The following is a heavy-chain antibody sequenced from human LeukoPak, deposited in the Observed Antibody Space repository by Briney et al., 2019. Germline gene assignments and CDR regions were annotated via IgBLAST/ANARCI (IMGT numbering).Heavy chain of an antibody. CDR2: ISYDGSNK. Sequence: GGSLRLSCAASGFTFSSYAMHWVRQAPGKGLEWVAVISYDGSNKYYADSVKGRFTISRDNSKNTLYLQMNSLRAEDTAVYYCARADGYCSGGSCCPNDYWGQGTLVTVSS. D-gene: IGHD2-15*01. CDR1: GFTFSSYA. CDR3: ARADGYCSGGSCCPNDY. J-gene: IGHJ4*02. V-gene: IGHV3-30*04.